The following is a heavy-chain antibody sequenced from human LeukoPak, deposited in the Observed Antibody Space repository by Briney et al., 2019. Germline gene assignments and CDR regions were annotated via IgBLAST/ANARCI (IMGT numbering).Heavy chain of an antibody. D-gene: IGHD1-1*01. CDR3: ARGWELEHWFDP. Sequence: SETLSLTCTVSGGSISSGGYYWSWIRQHPGKGLEWIGYIYYSRSTYYNPSLKSRVTISVDTSKNQFSLKLSSVTAADTAVYYCARGWELEHWFDPWGQGTLVTVSS. CDR2: IYYSRST. J-gene: IGHJ5*02. CDR1: GGSISSGGYY. V-gene: IGHV4-31*03.